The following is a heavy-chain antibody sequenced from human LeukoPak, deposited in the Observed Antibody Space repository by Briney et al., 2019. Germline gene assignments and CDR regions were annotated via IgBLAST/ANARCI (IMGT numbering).Heavy chain of an antibody. CDR1: GDSLSSRDSY. J-gene: IGHJ4*02. Sequence: SQTLSLTCTVSGDSLSSRDSYWSRIRQYPGKALEWIGFIYSSGTTNYNPSLRSRVTLSVDTSQNQFFLWLPSVTDADTATYYCVRNTDGRSNGDYWGQGTLVTVSS. CDR2: IYSSGTT. CDR3: VRNTDGRSNGDY. V-gene: IGHV4-31*02. D-gene: IGHD1-1*01.